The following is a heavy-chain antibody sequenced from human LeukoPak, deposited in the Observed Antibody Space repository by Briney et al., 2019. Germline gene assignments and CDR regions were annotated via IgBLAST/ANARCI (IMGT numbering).Heavy chain of an antibody. CDR1: GGSISSYY. J-gene: IGHJ4*02. V-gene: IGHV4-59*01. Sequence: SETLSLTCTVSGGSISSYYWRWIRQPPGKGLEWIGDIYYSGSTNYNPSHNSRVTISVDTSKNQCSLRLSSVTAADTAVYYCGRSLSSAWYYFAYWGQGNLVTVSS. D-gene: IGHD6-19*01. CDR3: GRSLSSAWYYFAY. CDR2: IYYSGST.